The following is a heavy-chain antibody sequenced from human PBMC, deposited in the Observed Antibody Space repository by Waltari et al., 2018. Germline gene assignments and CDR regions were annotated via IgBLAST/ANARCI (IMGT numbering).Heavy chain of an antibody. Sequence: QVQLVQSGAEVKKPGASVKVSCKVSGYTLTELSMHWVRQAPGKGLEWMGGFDPEDGETIYAQKFQGRVTMTEVTSTDTAYMELSSLRSEDTAVYYCAPTIAAGRYFDYWGQGTLVTVSS. CDR2: FDPEDGET. CDR3: APTIAAGRYFDY. D-gene: IGHD6-13*01. V-gene: IGHV1-24*01. CDR1: GYTLTELS. J-gene: IGHJ4*02.